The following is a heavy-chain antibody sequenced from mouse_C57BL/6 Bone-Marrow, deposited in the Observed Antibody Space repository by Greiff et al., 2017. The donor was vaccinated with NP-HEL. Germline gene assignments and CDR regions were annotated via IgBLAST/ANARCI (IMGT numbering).Heavy chain of an antibody. J-gene: IGHJ2*01. CDR2: INPNNGGT. CDR3: ARDTTVVDY. V-gene: IGHV1-22*01. Sequence: VQLKQSGPELVKPGASVKMSCKASGYTFPDYNMHWVKQSPGKSLEWIGYINPNNGGTSYNQKFKGKATLTVNKSSSTAYMELRSLTSEDSAVYYCARDTTVVDYWGQGTTLTVSS. D-gene: IGHD1-1*01. CDR1: GYTFPDYN.